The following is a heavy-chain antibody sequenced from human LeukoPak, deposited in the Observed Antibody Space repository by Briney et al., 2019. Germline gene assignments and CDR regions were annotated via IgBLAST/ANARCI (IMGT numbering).Heavy chain of an antibody. Sequence: ASVKVSCKASGYTFTGYYMHWVRQAPGQGLEWMGWINPNSGGTNYAQKFQGRVTMTRDTSISTAYMELSRLRSDDTAVYYCARDYYYDSSGYWNWFDPWGQGTLVTVSS. CDR2: INPNSGGT. CDR1: GYTFTGYY. J-gene: IGHJ5*02. V-gene: IGHV1-2*02. CDR3: ARDYYYDSSGYWNWFDP. D-gene: IGHD3-22*01.